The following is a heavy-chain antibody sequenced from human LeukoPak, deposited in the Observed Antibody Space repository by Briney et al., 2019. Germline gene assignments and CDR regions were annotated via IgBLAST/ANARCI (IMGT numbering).Heavy chain of an antibody. D-gene: IGHD3-3*01. V-gene: IGHV3-11*06. CDR3: AREYYDFRSGYYRDNWFDP. J-gene: IGHJ5*02. CDR2: ISSSSSYI. Sequence: GGSLRLSCAASGFTFSDYYMSWIRQAPGKGLEWVSSISSSSSYIYYADSVKGRFTISRDNAKNSLYLQMNSLRAEDTAVYYCAREYYDFRSGYYRDNWFDPWGQGTLVTVSS. CDR1: GFTFSDYY.